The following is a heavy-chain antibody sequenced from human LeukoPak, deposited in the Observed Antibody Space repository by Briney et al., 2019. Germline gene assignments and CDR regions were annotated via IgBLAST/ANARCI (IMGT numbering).Heavy chain of an antibody. Sequence: GASVKVSCKASGYTFTSYAMHWVRQAPGQRLEWIGWINAGNGNTKYSQKFQGRVTITRDTSASTAYMELSSLRSEDTAVYYCARDLLVATRPLHYWGQGTLVTVSS. CDR3: ARDLLVATRPLHY. D-gene: IGHD5-12*01. CDR2: INAGNGNT. J-gene: IGHJ4*02. CDR1: GYTFTSYA. V-gene: IGHV1-3*01.